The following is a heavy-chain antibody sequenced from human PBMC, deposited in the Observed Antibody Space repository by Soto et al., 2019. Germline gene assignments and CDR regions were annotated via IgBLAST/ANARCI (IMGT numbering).Heavy chain of an antibody. CDR2: ISGSGGST. V-gene: IGHV3-23*01. CDR1: GFIFSSDA. J-gene: IGHJ4*02. CDR3: AKDLSGGY. Sequence: EVQLLESGGGLVQPGESLRLSCAASGFIFSSDAMTWVRQAPGKGLEWVSAISGSGGSTDYADSVKGRFTISRDNSKNTLYLQMNSLRVEDTAVYYCAKDLSGGYWGQGTLVTVSS. D-gene: IGHD2-15*01.